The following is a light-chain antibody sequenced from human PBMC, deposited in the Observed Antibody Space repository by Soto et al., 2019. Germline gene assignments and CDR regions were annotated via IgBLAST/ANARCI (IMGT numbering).Light chain of an antibody. J-gene: IGLJ7*01. Sequence: QSVLTQPPSASGTPGQRVTISCSGSSSNIGSNYVYWYQQLPGTAPKLLIYRNNQRPSGVPDRFSGSKSGTSASLAISGLWSEDEADYYCAAWDDSLSGPAVFGGGTKLTVL. CDR1: SSNIGSNY. V-gene: IGLV1-47*03. CDR2: RNN. CDR3: AAWDDSLSGPAV.